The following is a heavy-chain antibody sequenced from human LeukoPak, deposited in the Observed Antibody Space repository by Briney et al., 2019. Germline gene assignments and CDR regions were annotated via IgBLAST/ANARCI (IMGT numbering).Heavy chain of an antibody. CDR2: ISGSGDTK. CDR3: AKSRGRAVASAFDY. D-gene: IGHD6-19*01. Sequence: GGSLRLSCAASGFTSTTYAMTWVRKAPGKGLEWVSSISGSGDTKNYADSVKGRFTISRDNSKITLFLQMNRLRAEDTAIYYCAKSRGRAVASAFDYWGRGTLVTVSS. CDR1: GFTSTTYA. J-gene: IGHJ4*02. V-gene: IGHV3-23*01.